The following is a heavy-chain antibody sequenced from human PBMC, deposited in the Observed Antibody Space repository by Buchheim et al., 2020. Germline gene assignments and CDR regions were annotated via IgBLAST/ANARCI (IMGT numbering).Heavy chain of an antibody. CDR3: AKDPEGYYYYGMDV. CDR2: ISYDGSNK. CDR1: GFTFSSYA. Sequence: QVQLVESGGGVVQPGRSLRLSCAASGFTFSSYAMHWVRQAPGKGLEWVAVISYDGSNKYYADSVKGRFTISRDNSKTTLYLQMNSLRAEDTAVYYCAKDPEGYYYYGMDVWGQGTT. V-gene: IGHV3-30-3*01. J-gene: IGHJ6*02.